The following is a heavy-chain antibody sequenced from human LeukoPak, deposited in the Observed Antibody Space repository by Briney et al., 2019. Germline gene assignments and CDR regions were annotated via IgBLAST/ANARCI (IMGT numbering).Heavy chain of an antibody. CDR1: GGTFSSYA. J-gene: IGHJ4*02. CDR3: ATPPDYYGSGSYYR. D-gene: IGHD3-10*01. Sequence: ASVKVSCKASGGTFSSYAISWVRQAPGQGLEWMGGFDPEDGETIYAQKFQGRVTMTEDTSTDTAYMELSSLRSEDTAVYYCATPPDYYGSGSYYRWGQGTLVTVSS. CDR2: FDPEDGET. V-gene: IGHV1-24*01.